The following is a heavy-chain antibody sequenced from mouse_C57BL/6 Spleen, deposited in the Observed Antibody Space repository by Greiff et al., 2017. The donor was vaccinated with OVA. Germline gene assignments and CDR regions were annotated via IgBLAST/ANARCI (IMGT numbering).Heavy chain of an antibody. CDR1: GFTFSDYY. Sequence: EVQRVESGGGLVQPGGSLKLSCAASGFTFSDYYMYWVRQTPEKRLEWVAYISNGGGSTYYPDTVKGRFTISRDNAKNTLYLQMSRLKSDDTAMYYCARHDGAGYVDVWGTGTTVTVSS. CDR2: ISNGGGST. CDR3: ARHDGAGYVDV. V-gene: IGHV5-12*01. D-gene: IGHD2-3*01. J-gene: IGHJ1*03.